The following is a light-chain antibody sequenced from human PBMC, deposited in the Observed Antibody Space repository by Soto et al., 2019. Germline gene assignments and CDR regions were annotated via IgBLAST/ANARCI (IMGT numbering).Light chain of an antibody. Sequence: DIQMTQTPSSLSASIGDRVTITCRASQGISTWLAWYQQKPEKAPRSLISGASSLQSGVPSRFSGSGSETDFTLTISSLQPEDFVTYYCQQYDTYPITFGQGTRLEIK. CDR1: QGISTW. CDR3: QQYDTYPIT. CDR2: GAS. V-gene: IGKV1D-16*01. J-gene: IGKJ5*01.